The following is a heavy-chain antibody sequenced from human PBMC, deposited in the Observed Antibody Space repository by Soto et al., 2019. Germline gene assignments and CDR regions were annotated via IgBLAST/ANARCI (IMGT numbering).Heavy chain of an antibody. J-gene: IGHJ3*01. Sequence: GGSLRLSCKASGFTFVDHGMHWVRQAPGRGLEWVSGISWNSQNIAYADSVRGRFTISRDNAKNLLYLHMNNLRADDTALYYCARDTAVGATTRFSAFDLWGLGTMVTVSS. CDR1: GFTFVDHG. D-gene: IGHD1-26*01. V-gene: IGHV3-9*01. CDR3: ARDTAVGATTRFSAFDL. CDR2: ISWNSQNI.